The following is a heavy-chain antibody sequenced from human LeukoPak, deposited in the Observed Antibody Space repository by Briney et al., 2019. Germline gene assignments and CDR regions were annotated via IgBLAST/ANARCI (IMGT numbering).Heavy chain of an antibody. V-gene: IGHV3-49*04. CDR1: GFTFGDYT. D-gene: IGHD5-12*01. J-gene: IGHJ4*02. Sequence: GGSLRLSCTASGFTFGDYTMSWVRQAPGKGLEWVGLVRSNAYGGTTDYAAAVKGRFTISRDDSKYIAYLQMNSLKTEDTAVYFCARDPAGTYSGYNFLDYWGQGTLVTVSS. CDR3: ARDPAGTYSGYNFLDY. CDR2: VRSNAYGGTT.